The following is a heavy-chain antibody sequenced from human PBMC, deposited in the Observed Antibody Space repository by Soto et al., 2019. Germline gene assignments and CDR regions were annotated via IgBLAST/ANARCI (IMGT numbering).Heavy chain of an antibody. J-gene: IGHJ4*02. CDR2: IRSSGSGGST. Sequence: GGSLRLSCAASGFTFSSYAMSWVRQAPGKGLEWVSSIRSSGSGGSTYYADSVKGRFTISRDNSKNTLYVQMNSLRAEDTALYYCARSSGYSSGWPYDYWGQGTLVTVSS. CDR3: ARSSGYSSGWPYDY. V-gene: IGHV3-23*01. CDR1: GFTFSSYA. D-gene: IGHD6-19*01.